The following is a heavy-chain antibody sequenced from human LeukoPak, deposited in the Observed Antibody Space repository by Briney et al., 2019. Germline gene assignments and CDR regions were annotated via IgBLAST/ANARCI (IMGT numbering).Heavy chain of an antibody. D-gene: IGHD1-26*01. CDR1: GGTFSSYA. CDR3: ATGQEMWDYCFDY. CDR2: IIPIFGTA. J-gene: IGHJ4*02. V-gene: IGHV1-69*05. Sequence: SVKVSCKASGGTFSSYAISWVRQAPGQGLEWMGGIIPIFGTANYAQKFQGRVTITTDESTSTAYMELSSLRSEDTAVYYCATGQEMWDYCFDYWGQGTLVTVSS.